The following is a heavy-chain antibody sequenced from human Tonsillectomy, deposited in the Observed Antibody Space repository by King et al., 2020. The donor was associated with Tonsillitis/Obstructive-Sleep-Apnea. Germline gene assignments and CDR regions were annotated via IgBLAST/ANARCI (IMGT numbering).Heavy chain of an antibody. D-gene: IGHD2-15*01. V-gene: IGHV3-15*01. CDR3: TTPVVAYYYYYYMDV. Sequence: VQLVESGGGLVKPGGSLRLSCAASGFTFSNAWMSWVRHAPGKGLEWVGRIKSKTDGGTTDYAAPVKGRFTISRDDSKNTLNLQMNSLKTEDTAVYYCTTPVVAYYYYYYMDVWGKGTTVTVSS. CDR1: GFTFSNAW. CDR2: IKSKTDGGTT. J-gene: IGHJ6*03.